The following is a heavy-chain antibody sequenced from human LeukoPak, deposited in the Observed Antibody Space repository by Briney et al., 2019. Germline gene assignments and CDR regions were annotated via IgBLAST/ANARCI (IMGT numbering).Heavy chain of an antibody. J-gene: IGHJ3*02. CDR3: ARDPPIGGADVFDI. V-gene: IGHV1-2*02. D-gene: IGHD3-10*01. Sequence: GASVKVSCKAAGYTFTVYYMHWVRQAPGQGLEWMGWINPNSGGTNYAQKFQGRVTMTRDTSISTAYMELSRLTSDDTAVYYCARDPPIGGADVFDIWGQGTMVTVSS. CDR1: GYTFTVYY. CDR2: INPNSGGT.